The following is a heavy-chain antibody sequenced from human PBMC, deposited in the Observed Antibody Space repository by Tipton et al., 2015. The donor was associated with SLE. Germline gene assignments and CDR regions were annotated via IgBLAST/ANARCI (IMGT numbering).Heavy chain of an antibody. J-gene: IGHJ4*02. V-gene: IGHV5-51*01. Sequence: QLVQSGPEVKKAGESLKISCKGFGYSFPDYWIGWVRQMPGKGLEWMGIIYPRDSDTRYSPSFKGQVTISVDKSISTAYLQWSSLKASDTAMYYRTKHGDNFRYGYWGQGTLVTVSS. CDR2: IYPRDSDT. D-gene: IGHD5-24*01. CDR1: GYSFPDYW. CDR3: TKHGDNFRYGY.